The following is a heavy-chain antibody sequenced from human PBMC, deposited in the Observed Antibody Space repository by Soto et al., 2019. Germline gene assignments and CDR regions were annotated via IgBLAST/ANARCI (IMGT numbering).Heavy chain of an antibody. CDR2: ISYDGSNK. CDR1: GFTFSSYA. CDR3: ARSYGGNSGGHAFDI. Sequence: LRLSCAASGFTFSSYAMHWVRQAPGKGLEWVAVISYDGSNKYYADSVKGRFTISRDNSKNTLYLQMNSLRAEDTAVYYCARSYGGNSGGHAFDIWGQGTMVTVSS. V-gene: IGHV3-30-3*01. D-gene: IGHD2-21*02. J-gene: IGHJ3*02.